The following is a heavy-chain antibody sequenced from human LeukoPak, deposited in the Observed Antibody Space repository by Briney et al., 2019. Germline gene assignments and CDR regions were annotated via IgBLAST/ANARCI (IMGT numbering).Heavy chain of an antibody. Sequence: SQTLSLTCTVSGDSITTGGHYWSWSREHPGRGLEWIGYIDHSGSANYNPSLESRITISGDTSKNQFALKVSSVTAADTAVYFCARGVSYTVFGVAADAFDIWGQGTVVSVSS. V-gene: IGHV4-31*03. D-gene: IGHD3-3*01. CDR2: IDHSGSA. CDR1: GDSITTGGHY. J-gene: IGHJ3*02. CDR3: ARGVSYTVFGVAADAFDI.